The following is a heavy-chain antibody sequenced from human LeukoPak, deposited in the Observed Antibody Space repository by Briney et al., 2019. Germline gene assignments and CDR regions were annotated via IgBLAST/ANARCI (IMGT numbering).Heavy chain of an antibody. J-gene: IGHJ4*02. CDR1: GGSISSYY. D-gene: IGHD3-22*01. Sequence: SETLSLTCTVSGGSISSYYWSWIRQPPGKGLEWIGYIYYSGSTNYNPSLKSRVTISVDTSKNQFSLKLSSVTAADTAVYYCARAVYYYDSSGYFDWGQGTLVTVSS. V-gene: IGHV4-59*01. CDR3: ARAVYYYDSSGYFD. CDR2: IYYSGST.